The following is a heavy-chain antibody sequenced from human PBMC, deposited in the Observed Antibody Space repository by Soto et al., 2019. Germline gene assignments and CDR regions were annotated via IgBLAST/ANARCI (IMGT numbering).Heavy chain of an antibody. Sequence: SETLSLTCTVSGGSISSYYWSWIRQPPGKGLEWIGYIYYSGSTNYNPSLKCRVTISVDTSKNQFSLKLSSVTAADTAVYYCARDLWGYCGTDCYPLDVWGQGTTVTVSS. V-gene: IGHV4-59*01. CDR3: ARDLWGYCGTDCYPLDV. D-gene: IGHD2-21*02. CDR1: GGSISSYY. CDR2: IYYSGST. J-gene: IGHJ6*02.